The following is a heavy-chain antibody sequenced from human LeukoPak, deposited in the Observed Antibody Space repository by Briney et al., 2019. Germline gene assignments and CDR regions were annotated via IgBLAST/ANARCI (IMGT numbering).Heavy chain of an antibody. D-gene: IGHD3-10*02. Sequence: PGGSLRLSCAASGFTFSSYWMSWVRQAPGKGLEWVSYISSSGSTIYYADSVKGRFTISRDNAKNSLYLQMNSRRAEDTAVYYCAELGITMIGGVWGKGTTVTISS. V-gene: IGHV3-48*04. CDR1: GFTFSSYW. CDR2: ISSSGSTI. J-gene: IGHJ6*04. CDR3: AELGITMIGGV.